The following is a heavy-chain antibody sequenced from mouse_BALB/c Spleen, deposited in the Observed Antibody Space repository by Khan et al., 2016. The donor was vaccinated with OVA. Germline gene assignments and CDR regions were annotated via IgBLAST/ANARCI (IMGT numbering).Heavy chain of an antibody. Sequence: EVELVESGGDLVKPGGSLKLSCAASGFTFSTYGMSWVRQTPDKRLEWVATISTGGSYTYYPDSVKGRFTISRDNAKNTLYLQMSSLKSEDTAMFYWARLPYYYRSEGFAFWGQGTLVTVSA. J-gene: IGHJ3*01. CDR3: ARLPYYYRSEGFAF. D-gene: IGHD1-1*01. CDR1: GFTFSTYG. V-gene: IGHV5-6*01. CDR2: ISTGGSYT.